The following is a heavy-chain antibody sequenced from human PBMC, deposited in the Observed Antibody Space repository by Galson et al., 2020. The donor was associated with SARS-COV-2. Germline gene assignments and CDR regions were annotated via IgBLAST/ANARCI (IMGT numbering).Heavy chain of an antibody. CDR3: ARLTTVTTGVLGDYYYYGMDV. Sequence: SSPTLVKPPQTLTLTCTFSGFSPSTSGMCVSWIRQPPGKALQWLALIDWDDDKYYSTSLKTRLTISKDTSKNQVVLTMTNMDPVDTATYYCARLTTVTTGVLGDYYYYGMDVWGQGTTVTVSS. J-gene: IGHJ6*02. CDR2: IDWDDDK. CDR1: GFSPSTSGMC. D-gene: IGHD4-17*01. V-gene: IGHV2-70*01.